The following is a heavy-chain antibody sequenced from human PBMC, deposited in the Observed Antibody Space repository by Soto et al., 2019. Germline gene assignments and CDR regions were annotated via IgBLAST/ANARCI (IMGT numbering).Heavy chain of an antibody. D-gene: IGHD3-3*01. CDR3: ARDIKLYYDFWSGASYGMDV. CDR2: ISGSGGST. J-gene: IGHJ6*02. V-gene: IGHV3-23*01. Sequence: PGGSLRLSCAASGFTFSSYSMSWVRQAPGKGLEWVSAISGSGGSTYYADSVKGRFTISRDNAKNSLYLQMNSLRAEDTAVYYCARDIKLYYDFWSGASYGMDVWGQGTTVTVSS. CDR1: GFTFSSYS.